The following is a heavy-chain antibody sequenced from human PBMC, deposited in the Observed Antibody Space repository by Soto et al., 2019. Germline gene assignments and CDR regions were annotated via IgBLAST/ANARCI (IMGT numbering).Heavy chain of an antibody. CDR3: ARDAPPYERELLRTDY. V-gene: IGHV4-39*02. CDR2: IYYSGST. CDR1: GGSISRSSYY. J-gene: IGHJ4*02. Sequence: SETLSLTCTVSGGSISRSSYYWGWIRQPPGKGLEWIGSIYYSGSTYYNPSLKSRVTISVDTSKNQFSLKLSSVSAADTAVYYCARDAPPYERELLRTDYWGQGTLVTVSS. D-gene: IGHD1-26*01.